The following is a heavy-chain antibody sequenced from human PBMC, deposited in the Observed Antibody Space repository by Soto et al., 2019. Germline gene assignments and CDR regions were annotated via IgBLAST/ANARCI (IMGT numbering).Heavy chain of an antibody. CDR3: AKVTAYDFWSGYSNYDAFDI. Sequence: EVQLLESGGGLVQPGGSLRLSCAASGFTFSSYAMSWVRQAPGKGLEWVSAISGSGGSTYYADSVKGRFTISRDNSKNTLYLQMNSLRAEYTAVYYCAKVTAYDFWSGYSNYDAFDIWGQGTMVTVSS. D-gene: IGHD3-3*01. V-gene: IGHV3-23*01. CDR2: ISGSGGST. J-gene: IGHJ3*02. CDR1: GFTFSSYA.